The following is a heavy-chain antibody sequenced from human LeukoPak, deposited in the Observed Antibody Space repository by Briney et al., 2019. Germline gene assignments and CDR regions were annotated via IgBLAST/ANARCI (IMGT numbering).Heavy chain of an antibody. CDR2: ISIISSYI. D-gene: IGHD2-15*01. CDR3: ARDGSDIVVVVAENYYYYGMDV. J-gene: IGHJ6*02. V-gene: IGHV3-21*01. Sequence: GGSLRLSCAASGFTFISYSMNWVRQAPGKGLEWVSSISIISSYIYYADSVKGRFTISRDNAKNSLYLQMNSLRAEDTAVYYCARDGSDIVVVVAENYYYYGMDVWGQGTTVTVSS. CDR1: GFTFISYS.